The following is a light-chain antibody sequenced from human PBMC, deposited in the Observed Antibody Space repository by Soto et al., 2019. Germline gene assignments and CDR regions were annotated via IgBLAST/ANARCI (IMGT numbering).Light chain of an antibody. V-gene: IGKV3-20*01. CDR2: GAS. J-gene: IGKJ1*01. CDR3: QQYGSSGT. CDR1: QSVSSY. Sequence: EIVLTQSPATLSLSPGERATLSCRASQSVSSYLAWYQQKPGQXPXXLIYGASSRATGIPDRFSGSGSGTEFTLTISRLEPEDFAVDYCQQYGSSGTFGQGTKVDIK.